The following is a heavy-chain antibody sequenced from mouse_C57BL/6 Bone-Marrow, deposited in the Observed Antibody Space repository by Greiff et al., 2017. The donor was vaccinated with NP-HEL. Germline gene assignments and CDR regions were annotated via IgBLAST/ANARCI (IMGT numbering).Heavy chain of an antibody. D-gene: IGHD2-5*01. V-gene: IGHV1-19*01. CDR1: GYTFTDYY. Sequence: EVKLMESGPVLVKPGASVKMSCKASGYTFTDYYMNWVKQSHGKSLEWIGVINPYNGGTSYNQKFKGKATLTVDKSSSTAYMELNSLTSEDSAVYYCARYYSNGYWGQGTTLTVSS. CDR2: INPYNGGT. J-gene: IGHJ2*01. CDR3: ARYYSNGY.